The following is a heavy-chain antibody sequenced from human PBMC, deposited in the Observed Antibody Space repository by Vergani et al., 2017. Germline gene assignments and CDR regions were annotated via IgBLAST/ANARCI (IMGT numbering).Heavy chain of an antibody. CDR2: ISGSGGST. Sequence: EVQLLESGGGLVQPGGSLRLSCAASGFTFSSYAMSGVRQAPGKGLEWVSAISGSGGSTDYADSVKGRFTISRDNSKNTLYLQMNSLRAEDTAVYYCAKDHYGDYEGGPDAFDIWGQGTMVTVSS. V-gene: IGHV3-23*01. J-gene: IGHJ3*02. D-gene: IGHD4-17*01. CDR1: GFTFSSYA. CDR3: AKDHYGDYEGGPDAFDI.